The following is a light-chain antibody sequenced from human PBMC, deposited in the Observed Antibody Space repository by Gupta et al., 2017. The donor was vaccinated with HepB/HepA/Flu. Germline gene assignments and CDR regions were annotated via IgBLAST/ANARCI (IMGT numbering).Light chain of an antibody. CDR2: TTS. V-gene: IGKV1-39*01. Sequence: DIQMTQSPSSLSASVGDRVTITCRASQSISIYLNWYQQRPGRAPNLLISTTSTLQSGVPSRFGGSGSGTDFTLTISRLQPEDFATYYCQQRDIVPMTFGQGTKVEIK. CDR3: QQRDIVPMT. CDR1: QSISIY. J-gene: IGKJ1*01.